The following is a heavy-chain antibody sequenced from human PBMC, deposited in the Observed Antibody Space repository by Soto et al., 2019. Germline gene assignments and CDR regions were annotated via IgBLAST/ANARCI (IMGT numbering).Heavy chain of an antibody. V-gene: IGHV1-69*13. Sequence: GASVKVSCKASGGTFSNHAINWVRQAPGQGLEWMGRIIPIFTTTNYAQKFQGRVTITADESTITAYMELSSLKYDDTAIYYCAREVAADGTFREDVFDIWGQGTMVTVSS. CDR3: AREVAADGTFREDVFDI. J-gene: IGHJ3*02. CDR2: IIPIFTTT. D-gene: IGHD6-13*01. CDR1: GGTFSNHA.